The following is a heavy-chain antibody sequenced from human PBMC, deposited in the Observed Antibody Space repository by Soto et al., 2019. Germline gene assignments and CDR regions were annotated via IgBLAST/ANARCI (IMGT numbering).Heavy chain of an antibody. CDR1: GDSISSYY. Sequence: PSETLSLTCTVSGDSISSYYWSWIRQPPGKGLEWIGYIHYSGSTNYNPSLKSRVTISVDTSKNQFSLKLSSVTAADTAVYYCARQCRGVTCHWFVPWGQGTLVTVSS. CDR3: ARQCRGVTCHWFVP. V-gene: IGHV4-59*08. D-gene: IGHD2-15*01. CDR2: IHYSGST. J-gene: IGHJ5*02.